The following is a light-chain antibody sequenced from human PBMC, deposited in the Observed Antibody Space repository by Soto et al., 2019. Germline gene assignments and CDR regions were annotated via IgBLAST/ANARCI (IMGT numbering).Light chain of an antibody. J-gene: IGLJ1*01. CDR1: NSDVGTYNY. Sequence: QSALTQPASVSGSPGQSITISCTGTNSDVGTYNYVSWYRQHPGKAPKLMIFEVNNRPSGVSNRFSGSKSGNTASLTISGLQTGDEADYYCSSYTSSRTYVFGTGTKLTVL. CDR3: SSYTSSRTYV. V-gene: IGLV2-14*01. CDR2: EVN.